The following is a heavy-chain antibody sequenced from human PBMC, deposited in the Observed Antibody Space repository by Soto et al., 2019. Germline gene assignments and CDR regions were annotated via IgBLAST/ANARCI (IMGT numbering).Heavy chain of an antibody. D-gene: IGHD1-26*01. CDR1: GFVFSNYG. Sequence: QVQVVASGGGVVQPGRSLRLSCAASGFVFSNYGMHWVRQAPGKGLEWVAVIANDGNDEYYIDTLKGRVTISRDNSKNTWYLPMNTLNTEHRALYYCAKDIHSGRKQWGADYWGQGTLVTVSS. V-gene: IGHV3-30*18. CDR3: AKDIHSGRKQWGADY. J-gene: IGHJ4*02. CDR2: IANDGNDE.